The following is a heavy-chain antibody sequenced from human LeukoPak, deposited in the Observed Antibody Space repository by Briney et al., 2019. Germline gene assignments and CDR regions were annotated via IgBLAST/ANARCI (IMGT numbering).Heavy chain of an antibody. CDR3: ARVGYVIRRARYYYMDV. J-gene: IGHJ6*03. D-gene: IGHD3-16*02. Sequence: GASVKVSCKASGYTFTSYAMNWVRQAPGQGLEWMGWINTNTGNPTYAQGFTGRFVFSLDTSVSTAYLQISSLKAEDTAVYYCARVGYVIRRARYYYMDVWGKGTTVTVSS. CDR2: INTNTGNP. CDR1: GYTFTSYA. V-gene: IGHV7-4-1*02.